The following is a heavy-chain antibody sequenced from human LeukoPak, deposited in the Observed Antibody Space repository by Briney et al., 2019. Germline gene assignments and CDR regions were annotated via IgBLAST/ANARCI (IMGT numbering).Heavy chain of an antibody. D-gene: IGHD3-22*01. CDR1: GYTFTSYD. V-gene: IGHV1-8*01. CDR2: MNPDSGNT. Sequence: ASVKVSCKASGYTFTSYDINWVRQATGQGLEWMGWMNPDSGNTGYAQKFQGRVTMTRNTSISTAYMELSSLRSEDTAVYYCARGLSYDSSGYYDAFDIWGQGTMVTVSS. CDR3: ARGLSYDSSGYYDAFDI. J-gene: IGHJ3*02.